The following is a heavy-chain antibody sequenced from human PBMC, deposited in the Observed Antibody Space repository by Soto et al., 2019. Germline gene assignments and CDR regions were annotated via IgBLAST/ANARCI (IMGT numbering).Heavy chain of an antibody. CDR2: IYHSGST. V-gene: IGHV4-30-2*01. CDR3: ARALHTYYYFGMDV. CDR1: GGSISSGGYS. J-gene: IGHJ6*02. D-gene: IGHD4-4*01. Sequence: PSETLSVTCTVSGGSISSGGYSWSWIRQPPGKGLEWIGYIYHSGSTYYNPSLKSRVTISVDRSKNQFSLKLSSVTAADTAVYYCARALHTYYYFGMDVWGQGTTVTISS.